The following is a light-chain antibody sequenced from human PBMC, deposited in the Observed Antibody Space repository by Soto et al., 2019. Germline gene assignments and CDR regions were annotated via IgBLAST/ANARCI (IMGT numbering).Light chain of an antibody. J-gene: IGKJ1*01. CDR1: QSVFSNSNNKKY. V-gene: IGKV4-1*01. CDR2: WAS. Sequence: DIVMTQSADSLAVSLGERATINCKSSQSVFSNSNNKKYLAWYQQKPGQPPKLLIHWASIRESGVPDRFSGSGSGTDFTLTINRLQAEDVAVYYCQQYYSTPCTFGQGTKVEIK. CDR3: QQYYSTPCT.